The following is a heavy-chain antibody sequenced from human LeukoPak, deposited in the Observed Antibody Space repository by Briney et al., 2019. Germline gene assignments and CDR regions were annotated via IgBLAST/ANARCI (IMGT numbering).Heavy chain of an antibody. CDR1: GFTFSSYS. D-gene: IGHD3-3*02. Sequence: GGSPRLSCAASGFTFSSYSMNWVRQAPGEGLEWVSYISSSSSTIYYADSVKGRFTISRDNAKNSLYLQMNSLRAEDTAVYYCARDSARRVASNYYYYYMDVWGKGTTVTVSS. CDR2: ISSSSSTI. V-gene: IGHV3-48*04. CDR3: ARDSARRVASNYYYYYMDV. J-gene: IGHJ6*03.